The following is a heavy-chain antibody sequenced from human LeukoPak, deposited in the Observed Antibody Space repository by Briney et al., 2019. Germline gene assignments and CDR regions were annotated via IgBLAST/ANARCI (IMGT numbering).Heavy chain of an antibody. CDR2: ISGSRSII. CDR1: GFTFSDYY. CDR3: AKVRDYDILTGSFDY. D-gene: IGHD3-9*01. J-gene: IGHJ4*02. Sequence: GGSLRLSCAASGFTFSDYYMNWIRQAPGKGLEWVSYISGSRSIIFYADSVKGRFTISRDNSKNTLYLQMNSLRAEDTAVYYCAKVRDYDILTGSFDYWGQGTLVTVSS. V-gene: IGHV3-11*01.